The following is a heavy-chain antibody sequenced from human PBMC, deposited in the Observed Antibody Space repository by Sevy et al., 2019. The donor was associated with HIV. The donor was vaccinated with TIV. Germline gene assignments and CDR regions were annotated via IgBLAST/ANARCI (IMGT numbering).Heavy chain of an antibody. D-gene: IGHD3-22*01. Sequence: GGSLRLSCAASGFTFSSYGMHWVRQAPGKGLEWVAVIWYDGSNKYYADSVKGRFTISRDNSKNTLYLQMNSLRAEDTAGYYCAKADSSGYERGSFDYWGQGTLVTVSS. CDR1: GFTFSSYG. CDR2: IWYDGSNK. J-gene: IGHJ4*02. CDR3: AKADSSGYERGSFDY. V-gene: IGHV3-33*06.